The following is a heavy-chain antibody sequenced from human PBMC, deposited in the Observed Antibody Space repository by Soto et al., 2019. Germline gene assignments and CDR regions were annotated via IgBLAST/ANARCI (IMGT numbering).Heavy chain of an antibody. V-gene: IGHV1-46*04. J-gene: IGHJ4*02. CDR2: INPNGGSA. CDR1: GYTFINYY. CDR3: ASEDYSTDHYCFDY. Sequence: QVQLVQSGAEVKKPGASVKLSCKASGYTFINYYIHWVRQAPGQGLGWMGVINPNGGSATDAQKLQGRVTMTRDTSTGTVYMELSSLRSEDTAVYFCASEDYSTDHYCFDYWGQGTLVTVSS. D-gene: IGHD2-8*02.